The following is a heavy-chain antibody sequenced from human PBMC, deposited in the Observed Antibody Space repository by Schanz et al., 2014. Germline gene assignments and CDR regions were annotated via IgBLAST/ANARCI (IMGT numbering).Heavy chain of an antibody. CDR2: ISYDGSSK. Sequence: VQLVESGGGLVKPGGSLRLSCTASGFIFRSYTMNWVRQAPGKGLEWVALISYDGSSKNHADSVQGRFTISRDNSKNALYLQMDSLRAEDTAVYYCARGIITMVRGGDVGAFDIWGQGTMVTVSS. J-gene: IGHJ3*02. CDR3: ARGIITMVRGGDVGAFDI. V-gene: IGHV3-33*08. CDR1: GFIFRSYT. D-gene: IGHD3-10*01.